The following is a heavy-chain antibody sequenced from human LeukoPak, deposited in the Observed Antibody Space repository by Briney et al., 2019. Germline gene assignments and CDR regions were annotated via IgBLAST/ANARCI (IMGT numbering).Heavy chain of an antibody. D-gene: IGHD3-3*01. CDR1: GFILSSWC. CDR2: IQQDGGEI. J-gene: IGHJ4*02. V-gene: IGHV3-7*01. Sequence: GGPLTLSCAASGFILSSWCVNCLRQSRGKGREGVAYIQQDGGEIHYVASVKGRSTISTDNAKNSLSLQINSLRAEETGVYFCARASYFRFLECPFDFWGQGTLVTVSS. CDR3: ARASYFRFLECPFDF.